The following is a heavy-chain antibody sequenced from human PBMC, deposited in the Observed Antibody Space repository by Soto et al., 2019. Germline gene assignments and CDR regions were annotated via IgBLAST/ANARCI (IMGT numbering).Heavy chain of an antibody. J-gene: IGHJ6*02. CDR3: ARHGRVIELGRYYYYGMDV. CDR1: GYSFTSYW. CDR2: IYPGDSDT. Sequence: KQRESLKISCKGSGYSFTSYWIGWVRQMPGKGLEWMGIIYPGDSDTRYSPSFQGQVTISADKSISTAYLQWSSLKASDTAMYYCARHGRVIELGRYYYYGMDVWGQGTTVTVSS. D-gene: IGHD2-21*01. V-gene: IGHV5-51*01.